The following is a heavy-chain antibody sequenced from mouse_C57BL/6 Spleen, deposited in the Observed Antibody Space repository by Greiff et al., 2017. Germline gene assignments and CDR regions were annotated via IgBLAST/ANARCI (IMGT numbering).Heavy chain of an antibody. CDR1: GFTFTDYY. CDR3: ARSSYSRVYFDY. CDR2: IRNKANGYTT. D-gene: IGHD2-12*01. V-gene: IGHV7-3*01. Sequence: EVQRVESGGGLVQPGGSLSLSCAASGFTFTDYYMSWVRQPPGKALEWLGFIRNKANGYTTEYSASVKGRCTISRDNSQSILYLQMNALRAEDSATYYCARSSYSRVYFDYWGQGTTLTVSS. J-gene: IGHJ2*01.